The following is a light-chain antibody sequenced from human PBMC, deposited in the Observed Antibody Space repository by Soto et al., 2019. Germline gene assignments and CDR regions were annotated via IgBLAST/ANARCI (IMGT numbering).Light chain of an antibody. CDR3: CSYTTSNTFV. V-gene: IGLV2-14*01. CDR2: HVT. J-gene: IGLJ1*01. CDR1: ISDVGAYNY. Sequence: QSVLTQPASVSGSLGQSITISCSGTISDVGAYNYVSWYQQYPGKAPKLMTYHVTDRPSGVSNRFSGSKSGNTASLTISGLQAEDEADYYCCSYTTSNTFVFGTGTKVTV.